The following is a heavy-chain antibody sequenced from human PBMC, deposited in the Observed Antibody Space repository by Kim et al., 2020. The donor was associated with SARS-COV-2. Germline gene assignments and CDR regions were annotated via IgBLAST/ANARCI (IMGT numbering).Heavy chain of an antibody. CDR3: ARDKGYCSGGSCYGVAFEI. V-gene: IGHV4-34*01. CDR1: GGSFSGYY. Sequence: SETLSLTCAVYGGSFSGYYWSWIRQPPGKGLEWIGEINHSGTTNYNPSLKSRVTISVDTSKNQFSLKLSSVTAADTAVYYCARDKGYCSGGSCYGVAFEIWGEGTLVTVSS. D-gene: IGHD2-15*01. J-gene: IGHJ3*02. CDR2: INHSGTT.